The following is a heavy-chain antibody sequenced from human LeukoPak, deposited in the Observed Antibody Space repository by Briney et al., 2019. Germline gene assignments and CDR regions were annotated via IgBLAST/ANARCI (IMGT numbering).Heavy chain of an antibody. CDR2: IIPIFGTA. CDR3: ARDANIRGVIGY. Sequence: SVEVSCKASGGTFSSYAISWVRQAPGQGLEWMGGIIPIFGTANYAQKFQGRVTITADESTSTAYMELSSLRSEDTAVYYCARDANIRGVIGYWGQGTLVTVSS. V-gene: IGHV1-69*13. CDR1: GGTFSSYA. D-gene: IGHD3-10*01. J-gene: IGHJ4*02.